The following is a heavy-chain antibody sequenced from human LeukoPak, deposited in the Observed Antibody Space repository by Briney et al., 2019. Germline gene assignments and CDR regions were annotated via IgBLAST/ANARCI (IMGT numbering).Heavy chain of an antibody. CDR3: ARVTMVRGVITSVDY. CDR2: IYPGDSDT. Sequence: GESLKISCKGSGYSFTSYWIGWVRQMPGKGLEWMGIIYPGDSDTRYSPSFQGQVTISDDKSISTAYLQWSSLKASDTAMYYCARVTMVRGVITSVDYWGQGTLVTVSS. V-gene: IGHV5-51*01. D-gene: IGHD3-10*01. J-gene: IGHJ4*02. CDR1: GYSFTSYW.